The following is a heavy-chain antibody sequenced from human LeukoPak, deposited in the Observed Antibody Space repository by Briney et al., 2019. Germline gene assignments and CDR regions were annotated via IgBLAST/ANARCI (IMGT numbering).Heavy chain of an antibody. D-gene: IGHD6-6*01. CDR3: AKDRATSIGARGFDF. CDR1: GFTFSSYA. V-gene: IGHV3-23*01. CDR2: ISTSDGST. J-gene: IGHJ4*02. Sequence: GGSLRLSCAASGFTFSSYAMSWVRQAPGKGLEWVSAISTSDGSTYYADSVKGRFTISRDNSKNTLYVQMNSLRAEDTAEYYCAKDRATSIGARGFDFWGQGTLVTVSS.